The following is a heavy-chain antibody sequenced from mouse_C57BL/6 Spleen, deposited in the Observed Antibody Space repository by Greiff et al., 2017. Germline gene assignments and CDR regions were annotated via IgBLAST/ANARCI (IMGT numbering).Heavy chain of an antibody. V-gene: IGHV1-61*01. CDR1: GYTFTSYW. J-gene: IGHJ2*01. Sequence: QVQLQQSGAELVRPGSSVKLSCKASGYTFTSYWMDWVKQRPGQGLEWIGNIYPSDSETHYNQKFKDKATLTVDKSSSTAYMQLSSLTSEDSAVYYCAREEGLLLFDYWGQGTTLTVSS. CDR3: AREEGLLLFDY. CDR2: IYPSDSET. D-gene: IGHD2-10*01.